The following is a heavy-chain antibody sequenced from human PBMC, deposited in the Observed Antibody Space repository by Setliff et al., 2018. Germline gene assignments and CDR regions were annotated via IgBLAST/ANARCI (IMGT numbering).Heavy chain of an antibody. Sequence: GGSLRLSCTVSGFTFSNAWMSWVRQAPGKGLEWVGRVKSKSEGGTTHYAGPVKGRITVSRDDSKNTLYLDLNSLQIEDTAVYYCTTAGSSDWVPIAYWGQGTLVTVSS. CDR3: TTAGSSDWVPIAY. D-gene: IGHD3-10*01. CDR2: VKSKSEGGTT. V-gene: IGHV3-15*05. CDR1: GFTFSNAW. J-gene: IGHJ4*02.